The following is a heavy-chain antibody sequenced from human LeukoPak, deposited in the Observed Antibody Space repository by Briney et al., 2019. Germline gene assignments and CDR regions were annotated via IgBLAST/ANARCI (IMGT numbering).Heavy chain of an antibody. CDR1: GYTFTGYY. J-gene: IGHJ5*02. CDR3: ARDKGGGAYNWFDP. CDR2: INPNGGGT. Sequence: GASVKVSCKASGYTFTGYYMHWVRQAPGQGLEWMGWINPNGGGTNYAQKFQGRVTMTRDTSISTAYMELSRVRSDDTAVYYCARDKGGGAYNWFDPWGQGTLVTVPS. D-gene: IGHD3-16*01. V-gene: IGHV1-2*02.